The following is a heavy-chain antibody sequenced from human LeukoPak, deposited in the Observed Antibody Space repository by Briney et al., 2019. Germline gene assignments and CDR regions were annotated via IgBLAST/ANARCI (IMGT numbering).Heavy chain of an antibody. CDR1: GGSISSDY. CDR2: IHYSGST. CDR3: STGGGRALAGF. V-gene: IGHV4-59*04. D-gene: IGHD6-19*01. Sequence: SETLSLTCSVSGGSISSDYWSWLRQPPGKGLEWIGSIHYSGSTYYSPFLKSRVTISVDASRNQFSLKLSSVNAADTAVYYCSTGGGRALAGFWGQGTLVTVSS. J-gene: IGHJ4*02.